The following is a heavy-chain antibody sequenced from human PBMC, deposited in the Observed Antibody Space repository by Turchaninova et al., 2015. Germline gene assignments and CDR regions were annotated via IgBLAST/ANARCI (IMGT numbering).Heavy chain of an antibody. J-gene: IGHJ3*02. CDR1: GASRDTTGAA. CDR3: ARGAQNAFDI. V-gene: IGHV6-1*01. Sequence: APDLVKPYQNLSLNCDVTGASRDTTGAAWNWIRQSPSRGLEWLGRAYYWSSWSNNYAVSVKSRITINPDTSKNQFFLQLQSMTPEDSGIYYCARGAQNAFDIWGQGTLVTVSS. CDR2: AYYWSSWSN.